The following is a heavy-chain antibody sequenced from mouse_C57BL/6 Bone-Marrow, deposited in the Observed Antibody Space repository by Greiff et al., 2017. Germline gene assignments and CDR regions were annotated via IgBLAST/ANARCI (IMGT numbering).Heavy chain of an antibody. Sequence: EVQRVESGGGLVQPGGSMKLSCVASGFTFSNYWMNWVRQSPEKGLEWVAQIRLKSDNYATNYAESVKGRFTISSDDSKSIVYLQMNNLRAEDTGIYYCTVRTTVAPGYFDVWGTGTTVTVSS. V-gene: IGHV6-3*01. CDR3: TVRTTVAPGYFDV. D-gene: IGHD1-1*01. CDR2: IRLKSDNYAT. CDR1: GFTFSNYW. J-gene: IGHJ1*03.